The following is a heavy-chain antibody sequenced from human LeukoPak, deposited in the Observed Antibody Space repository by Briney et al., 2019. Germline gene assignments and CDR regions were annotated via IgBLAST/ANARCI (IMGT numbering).Heavy chain of an antibody. Sequence: PGRSLRLSCAASGFTFDDYAMHWVRQAPGKGLEWVSGISWNSGSIGYADSVKGRFTISTDNAKNSLYLQMNSLRSEDTALYYCAKAANPAVASHIDYWGQGTLVTVSS. CDR1: GFTFDDYA. D-gene: IGHD6-19*01. V-gene: IGHV3-9*01. CDR3: AKAANPAVASHIDY. J-gene: IGHJ4*02. CDR2: ISWNSGSI.